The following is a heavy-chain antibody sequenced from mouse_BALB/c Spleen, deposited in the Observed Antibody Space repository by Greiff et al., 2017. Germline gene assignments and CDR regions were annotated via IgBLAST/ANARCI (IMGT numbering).Heavy chain of an antibody. D-gene: IGHD1-1*01. J-gene: IGHJ2*01. CDR1: GFSLSTSGMG. CDR3: ARVRRYFDY. CDR2: IYWDDDK. V-gene: IGHV8-12*01. Sequence: QVTLKESGPGILQPSQTLSLTCSFSGFSLSTSGMGVSWIRQPSGKGLEWLAHIYWDDDKRYNPSLKSRLTISKDTSRNQVFLKITSVDTAGTATYYCARVRRYFDYWGQGTTLTVSS.